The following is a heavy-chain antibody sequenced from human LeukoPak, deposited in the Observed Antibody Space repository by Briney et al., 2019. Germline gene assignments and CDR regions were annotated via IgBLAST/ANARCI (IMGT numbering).Heavy chain of an antibody. V-gene: IGHV6-1*01. D-gene: IGHD6-19*01. CDR2: TYYRSKWFN. CDR1: GDSVSSKSAA. Sequence: QALSVTCVISGDSVSSKSAAWNWIRQSPSRGLEWLGRTYYRSKWFNDYAVSVKGRITINPDTSKNQFSLQLNSVTPEDTAVYFCARTSGYFDYWGQGTLVTVSS. CDR3: ARTSGYFDY. J-gene: IGHJ4*02.